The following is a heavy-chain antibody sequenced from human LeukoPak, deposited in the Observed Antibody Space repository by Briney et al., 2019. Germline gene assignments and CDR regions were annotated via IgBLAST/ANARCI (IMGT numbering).Heavy chain of an antibody. D-gene: IGHD3-22*01. CDR2: INHSGST. V-gene: IGHV4-34*01. Sequence: PSETLSLTCAVYGGSFSGYYWSWIRQPPGKGLEWIGEINHSGSTNYNPSLKSRVTISVDTSKNQFSLKLSSVTAADTAVYYCARDGGYYDSSGLAAVLGLSYYYYYMDVWGKGTTVTVSS. CDR3: ARDGGYYDSSGLAAVLGLSYYYYYMDV. J-gene: IGHJ6*03. CDR1: GGSFSGYY.